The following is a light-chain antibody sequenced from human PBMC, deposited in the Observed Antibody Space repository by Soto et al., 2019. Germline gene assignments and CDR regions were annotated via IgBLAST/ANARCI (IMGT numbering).Light chain of an antibody. J-gene: IGKJ4*01. Sequence: EIVLTQSPVTLSLSPGERATLSCRATRSVNNFVAWYQQKPGQAPSLLISDASNRATGIPDRFSGSGSRTDFTLTINSLEPEDFAVYFCHQRAGWPPTFGGGTKVEIK. CDR2: DAS. CDR1: RSVNNF. CDR3: HQRAGWPPT. V-gene: IGKV3-11*01.